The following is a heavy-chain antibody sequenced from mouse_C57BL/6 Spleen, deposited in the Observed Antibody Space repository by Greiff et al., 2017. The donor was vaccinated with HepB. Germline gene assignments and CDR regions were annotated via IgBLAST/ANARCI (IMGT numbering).Heavy chain of an antibody. J-gene: IGHJ1*03. CDR2: INPSTGGT. CDR3: ARRGIYYYGNGYFDV. D-gene: IGHD1-1*01. Sequence: VQLKQSGPELVKPGASVKISCKASGYSFTGYYMNWVKQSPEKSLEWIGEINPSTGGTTYNQKFKAKATLTVDKSSSTAYMQLKSLTSEDSAVYYCARRGIYYYGNGYFDVWGTGTTVTVSS. V-gene: IGHV1-42*01. CDR1: GYSFTGYY.